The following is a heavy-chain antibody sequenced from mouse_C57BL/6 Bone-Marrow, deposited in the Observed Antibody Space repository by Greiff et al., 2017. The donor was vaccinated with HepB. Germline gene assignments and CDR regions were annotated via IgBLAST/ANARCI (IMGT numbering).Heavy chain of an antibody. D-gene: IGHD2-3*01. J-gene: IGHJ3*01. V-gene: IGHV3-1*01. CDR2: ISYSGST. CDR3: ARDDGYYPFAY. CDR1: GYSITSGYD. Sequence: EVKLQESGPGMVKPSQSLSLTCTVTGYSITSGYDWHWIRHFPGNKLEWMGYISYSGSTNYNPSLKSRISITHDTSKNHFFLKLNSVTTEDTATYYCARDDGYYPFAYWGQGTLVTVSA.